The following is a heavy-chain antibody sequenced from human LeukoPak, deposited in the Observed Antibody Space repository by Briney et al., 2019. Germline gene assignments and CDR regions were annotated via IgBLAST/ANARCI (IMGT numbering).Heavy chain of an antibody. CDR3: ARHDNWNDGVDY. J-gene: IGHJ4*02. V-gene: IGHV4-59*11. D-gene: IGHD1-20*01. CDR1: GGPIDGHY. Sequence: SETLSLTCTVSGGPIDGHYWSWIRQPPGRGLEWIAWIYYSGTTNYNPSLKSRVTMSVDMSKNQFSLKLSSVTTADTAVYYCARHDNWNDGVDYWGQGTLVTVSS. CDR2: IYYSGTT.